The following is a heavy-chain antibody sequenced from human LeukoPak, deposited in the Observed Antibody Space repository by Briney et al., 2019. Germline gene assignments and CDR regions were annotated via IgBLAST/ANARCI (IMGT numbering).Heavy chain of an antibody. CDR3: ARRQYFDD. Sequence: GGSLRLSCAASGFTVSTNDMSWVRQAPGKGPEWVSVIYSGGSTYYTDSVKGRFTISRDNSRNTVYLQMNSLRTEDTAVYYCARRQYFDDWGQGTLVTVSS. V-gene: IGHV3-66*04. J-gene: IGHJ4*02. CDR1: GFTVSTND. CDR2: IYSGGST.